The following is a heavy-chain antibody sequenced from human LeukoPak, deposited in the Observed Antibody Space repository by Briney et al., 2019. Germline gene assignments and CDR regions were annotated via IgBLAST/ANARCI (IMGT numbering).Heavy chain of an antibody. V-gene: IGHV3-48*01. D-gene: IGHD2-15*01. CDR1: GFTFSSYS. CDR3: ARDSGRGGSCDY. CDR2: IDGGSSAI. Sequence: PGGSLRLSCAASGFTFSSYSMKWVRQAPGKGLEWVSHIDGGSSAIYYADSVKGRFTISRDNARNSLYLQMNSLRGEDTGVYYCARDSGRGGSCDYWGQGTLVTVSS. J-gene: IGHJ4*02.